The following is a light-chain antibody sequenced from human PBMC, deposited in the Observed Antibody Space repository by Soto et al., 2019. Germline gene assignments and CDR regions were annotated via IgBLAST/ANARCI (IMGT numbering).Light chain of an antibody. V-gene: IGKV3-15*01. CDR2: GAS. CDR3: QQANSFPIT. CDR1: QNVFSN. Sequence: IVLTQSPATLSVSPGERASLSCGASQNVFSNLAWYQQKPGQAPRLLIYGASTRATGIPARFSGSGSETEFTLTISSLQPEDFATYYRQQANSFPITFGQGTRLEIK. J-gene: IGKJ5*01.